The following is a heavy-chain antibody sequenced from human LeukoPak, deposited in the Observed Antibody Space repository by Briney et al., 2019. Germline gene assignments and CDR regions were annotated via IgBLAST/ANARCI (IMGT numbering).Heavy chain of an antibody. CDR2: INPNSGGT. J-gene: IGHJ4*02. Sequence: ASVKVSCKASGYTFTGYYMHWVRQAPGQGLEWLGWINPNSGGTNYAQKFQGRVTMTRDTSISTAYMELSRLRSDDTAVYYCARDVNYYYGSGSPLDYWGQGTLVTVSS. D-gene: IGHD3-10*01. V-gene: IGHV1-2*02. CDR1: GYTFTGYY. CDR3: ARDVNYYYGSGSPLDY.